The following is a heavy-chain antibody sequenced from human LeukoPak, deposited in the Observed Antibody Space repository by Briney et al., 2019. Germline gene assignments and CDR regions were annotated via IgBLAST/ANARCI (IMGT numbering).Heavy chain of an antibody. Sequence: ASVKVSCKASGYTFTGYYMHWVRQAPGQGLEWVGWINPKSGGTNYAQKFQGRVTMTRDTSISTAYMELSRLRSDDTAVYYCAVDTAMVTGYYYYGMDVWGQGTTVTVSS. CDR1: GYTFTGYY. CDR3: AVDTAMVTGYYYYGMDV. D-gene: IGHD5-18*01. J-gene: IGHJ6*02. V-gene: IGHV1-2*02. CDR2: INPKSGGT.